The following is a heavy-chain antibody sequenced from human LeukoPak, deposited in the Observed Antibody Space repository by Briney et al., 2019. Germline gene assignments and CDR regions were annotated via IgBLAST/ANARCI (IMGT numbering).Heavy chain of an antibody. J-gene: IGHJ4*02. CDR2: INWNGGST. D-gene: IGHD3-9*01. Sequence: GGSLRLSCAASGFPFDDYGMSWVRQAPGKGLEWVSGINWNGGSTGYADSVKGRFTISRDNAKNSLYLQMNSLRAEDTALYYCARDRQGDILTGYYVNWGQGTLVTVSS. CDR3: ARDRQGDILTGYYVN. V-gene: IGHV3-20*04. CDR1: GFPFDDYG.